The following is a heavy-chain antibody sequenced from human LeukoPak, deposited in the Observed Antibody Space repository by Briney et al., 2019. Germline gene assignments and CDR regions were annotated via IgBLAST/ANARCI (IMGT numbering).Heavy chain of an antibody. CDR1: GFTFSNAW. J-gene: IGHJ4*02. D-gene: IGHD3-22*01. V-gene: IGHV3-15*01. CDR2: IKSKTDGGTT. Sequence: GWSLRLSCAASGFTFSNAWMSWVRQAPGKGLEWVGRIKSKTDGGTTDYAAPVKGRFTISRDDSKNTLYLQMNSLKTEDTAVYYCTTGEITMIVGRGDYWGQGTLVTVSS. CDR3: TTGEITMIVGRGDY.